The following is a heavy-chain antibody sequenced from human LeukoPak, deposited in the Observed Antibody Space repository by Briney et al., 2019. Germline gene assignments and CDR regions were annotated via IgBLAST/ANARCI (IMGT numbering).Heavy chain of an antibody. Sequence: PGGSLRLSCAASGFTFSSYAMSWVRQAPGKGLEWVSGISGSGDNTYYADSVKGRFTISRDNAKNTLYLQMNSLRAEDTAVYYCTRAGFYYDSSPYYRPIDYWGQGSLVTVSS. CDR1: GFTFSSYA. D-gene: IGHD3-22*01. CDR2: ISGSGDNT. J-gene: IGHJ4*02. CDR3: TRAGFYYDSSPYYRPIDY. V-gene: IGHV3-23*01.